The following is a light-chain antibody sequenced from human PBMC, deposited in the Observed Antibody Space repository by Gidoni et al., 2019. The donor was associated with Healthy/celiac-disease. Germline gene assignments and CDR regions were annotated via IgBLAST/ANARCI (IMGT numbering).Light chain of an antibody. CDR3: QQYGSSLLYT. Sequence: EIVLTQSPGTLSLSQGERATLACRASQSVSSSYLAGYQQKPGQAPRLLIYGASSRATGIPDRFSSSGSGTDFTLTISSLEPEDFAVYYCQQYGSSLLYTFGQGTKLEIK. CDR1: QSVSSSY. V-gene: IGKV3-20*01. CDR2: GAS. J-gene: IGKJ2*01.